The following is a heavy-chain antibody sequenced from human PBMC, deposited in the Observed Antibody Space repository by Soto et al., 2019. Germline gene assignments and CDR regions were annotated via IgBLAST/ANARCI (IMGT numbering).Heavy chain of an antibody. CDR1: GFTVSSNY. V-gene: IGHV3-53*02. CDR2: IYSGGTT. J-gene: IGHJ4*02. Sequence: EVQLVETGGGLIQPGGSLRLSCAASGFTVSSNYMSWVRQAPGKGLEWVSVIYSGGTTYYADSVKGRFTISRDNSKNTLYLQMNRLRAEDTAVYYCASSPLYYFDSWGQGTLVTVSS. CDR3: ASSPLYYFDS.